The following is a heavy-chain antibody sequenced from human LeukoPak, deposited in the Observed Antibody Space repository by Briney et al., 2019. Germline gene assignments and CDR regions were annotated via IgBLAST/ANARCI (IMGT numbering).Heavy chain of an antibody. CDR1: GYTFTGYY. D-gene: IGHD3-22*01. CDR2: INPNSGGT. V-gene: IGHV1-2*02. Sequence: ASVNVSCKASGYTFTGYYMHWVRQAPGQGLEWMGWINPNSGGTNYAQKFQGRVTMTRDTSISTAYMELSRLRSDDTAVYYCARVRRKVHYDSSGYYQDWFDPWGQGTLVTVSS. CDR3: ARVRRKVHYDSSGYYQDWFDP. J-gene: IGHJ5*02.